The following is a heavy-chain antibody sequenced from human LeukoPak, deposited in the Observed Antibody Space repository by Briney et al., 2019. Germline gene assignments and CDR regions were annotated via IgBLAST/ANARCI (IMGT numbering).Heavy chain of an antibody. CDR1: GGSISSYY. Sequence: SETPSLTCTVSGGSISSYYWSWIRQPAGKGLEWIGRIYTSGSTNYNPSLKSRVTMSVDTSKNQFSLKLSSVTAADTAVYYCARAPARYGSGSFDYWGQGTLVTVSS. J-gene: IGHJ4*02. V-gene: IGHV4-4*07. CDR3: ARAPARYGSGSFDY. CDR2: IYTSGST. D-gene: IGHD3-10*01.